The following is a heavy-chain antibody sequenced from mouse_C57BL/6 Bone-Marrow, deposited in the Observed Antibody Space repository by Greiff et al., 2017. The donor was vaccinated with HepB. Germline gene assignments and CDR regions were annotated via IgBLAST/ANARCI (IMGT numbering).Heavy chain of an antibody. J-gene: IGHJ3*01. CDR1: GYTFTSYW. Sequence: QVQLQQPGAELVKPGASVKLSCKASGYTFTSYWMHWVKQRPGRGLEWIGRIDPNSGGTKYNEKFKSKATLTVDKPSSTAYMQLSSLTSEDSAVYYCARRDSSGLAWFAYWGQGTLVTVSA. D-gene: IGHD3-2*02. V-gene: IGHV1-72*01. CDR2: IDPNSGGT. CDR3: ARRDSSGLAWFAY.